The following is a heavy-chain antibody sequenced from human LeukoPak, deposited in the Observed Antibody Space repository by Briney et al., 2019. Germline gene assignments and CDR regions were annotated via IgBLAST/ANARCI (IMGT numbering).Heavy chain of an antibody. V-gene: IGHV4-59*07. CDR1: GGSISYYY. D-gene: IGHD3-10*01. Sequence: SDTLSLTCTVSGGSISYYYWSWIRQPPGKGLEWIGYSYDSGSTNYNPSLKSRVTISVDSSKNQFSLKLRSVTAAYTAVYYCARVTEYYGSGRRHNYYYYYMDVWGKGNTVTVSS. J-gene: IGHJ6*03. CDR2: SYDSGST. CDR3: ARVTEYYGSGRRHNYYYYYMDV.